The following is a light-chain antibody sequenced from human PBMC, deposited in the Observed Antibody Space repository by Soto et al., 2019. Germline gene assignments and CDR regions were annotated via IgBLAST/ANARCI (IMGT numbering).Light chain of an antibody. V-gene: IGLV2-11*01. CDR3: CSYAGSFRV. CDR2: DVS. Sequence: QSVLTQPRSVSGSPGQSVTISCTGTSSDVGGYNYVSWYQQHPGKAPKLMIYDVSKRPSGVPDRFSGSKSGNTASLTISGLLVEVEADYYCCSYAGSFRVFGSGTKVSVL. J-gene: IGLJ1*01. CDR1: SSDVGGYNY.